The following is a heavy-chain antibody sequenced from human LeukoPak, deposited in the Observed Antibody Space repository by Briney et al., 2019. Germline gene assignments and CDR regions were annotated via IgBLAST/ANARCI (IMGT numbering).Heavy chain of an antibody. CDR1: GYTFTSYD. CDR2: MNPNSGNT. V-gene: IGHV1-8*01. CDR3: ARLGPNYDFWSGYPRYYYYGMDV. J-gene: IGHJ6*02. D-gene: IGHD3-3*01. Sequence: ASVTVSCKASGYTFTSYDINWVRQATGQGLEWMGWMNPNSGNTGYAQKFQGRVTMTRNTSISTAYMELSSLRSEDTAVYYCARLGPNYDFWSGYPRYYYYGMDVWGQGTTVTVSS.